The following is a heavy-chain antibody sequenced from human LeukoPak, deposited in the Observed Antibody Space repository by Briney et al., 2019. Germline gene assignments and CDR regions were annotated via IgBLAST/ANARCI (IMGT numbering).Heavy chain of an antibody. J-gene: IGHJ5*02. V-gene: IGHV1-24*01. CDR2: FDPEDGET. CDR3: ATYDSSAVPNP. Sequence: GASVKVSCKVSGYTLTELSMHWVRQASGKGLEWMGSFDPEDGETIYAQKFQGRVTMTEDTSTDTAYMELSSLRSEDTAVYYCATYDSSAVPNPWGQGTLVTVSS. CDR1: GYTLTELS. D-gene: IGHD3-22*01.